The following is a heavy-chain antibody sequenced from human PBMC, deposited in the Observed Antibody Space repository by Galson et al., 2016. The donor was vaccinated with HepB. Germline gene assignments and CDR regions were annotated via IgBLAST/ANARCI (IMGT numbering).Heavy chain of an antibody. CDR2: ISDTSSYT. J-gene: IGHJ3*02. CDR1: GFRFRDYY. D-gene: IGHD5-24*01. CDR3: ARGLWPTNGGPTPRHAFDI. V-gene: IGHV3-11*05. Sequence: SLRLSCAASGFRFRDYYMSWVRQAPGKGPEXVSYISDTSSYTHEADSVKGRFTISRDNDKNSLYLQMNSLRPEDTAMYYCARGLWPTNGGPTPRHAFDIWGQGTMVIVSS.